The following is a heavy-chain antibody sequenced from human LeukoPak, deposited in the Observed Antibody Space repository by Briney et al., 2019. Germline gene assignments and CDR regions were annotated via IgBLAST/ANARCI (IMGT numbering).Heavy chain of an antibody. CDR2: INHSGST. J-gene: IGHJ4*02. V-gene: IGHV4-34*01. CDR3: ARVSWWFGELL. CDR1: GGSFSCYY. D-gene: IGHD3-10*01. Sequence: SETLSLPYAVYGGSFSCYYWSWIRQPPGKGLEWIGEINHSGSTNYNPSLKSRVTISVDTSKNQFSLKLSSVTAADTAVYYCARVSWWFGELLWGQGTLVTVSS.